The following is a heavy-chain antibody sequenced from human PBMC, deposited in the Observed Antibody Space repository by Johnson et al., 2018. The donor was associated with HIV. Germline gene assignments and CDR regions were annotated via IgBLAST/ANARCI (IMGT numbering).Heavy chain of an antibody. J-gene: IGHJ3*02. CDR1: GFTFSSYA. CDR3: ARGCRDGYTCDVFDI. V-gene: IGHV3-30-3*01. CDR2: ISYDGSNK. D-gene: IGHD5-24*01. Sequence: QVQLVESGGGVVRPGRSLRLSCAASGFTFSSYAMHWVRQAPGKGLEWVAVISYDGSNKYYADSVKGRFTISRDNSKNSLYLQMTSLRAEDTAVYYCARGCRDGYTCDVFDIWGQGTMVTVSS.